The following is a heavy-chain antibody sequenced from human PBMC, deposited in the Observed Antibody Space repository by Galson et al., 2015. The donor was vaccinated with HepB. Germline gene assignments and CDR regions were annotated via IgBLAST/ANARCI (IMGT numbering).Heavy chain of an antibody. V-gene: IGHV3-53*01. D-gene: IGHD3-10*01. J-gene: IGHJ4*02. CDR2: IYSGGST. CDR3: AREISGSYFY. Sequence: SLRLSCAASGFTVSSNYMSWVRQAPGKGLEWVSVIYSGGSTYYADSVKGRFTICRDNSKNTLYLQMNSLRAEDTAVYYCAREISGSYFYWGQGTLVTVSS. CDR1: GFTVSSNY.